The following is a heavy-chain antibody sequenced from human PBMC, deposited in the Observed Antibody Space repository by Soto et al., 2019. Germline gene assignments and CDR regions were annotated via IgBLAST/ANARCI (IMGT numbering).Heavy chain of an antibody. CDR3: ARDVQDTAMVQYYYYGIDV. D-gene: IGHD5-18*01. V-gene: IGHV4-31*03. J-gene: IGHJ6*02. CDR1: GGSISSGGYY. Sequence: QVQLQESGPGLVKPSQTLSLTCTVSGGSISSGGYYWSWIRQHPGKGLEWIGYIYYSGSTYYNPSLKSRVTISVDTSKNQFSLKLSSVTAADTAVYYCARDVQDTAMVQYYYYGIDVWGQGTTVTVSS. CDR2: IYYSGST.